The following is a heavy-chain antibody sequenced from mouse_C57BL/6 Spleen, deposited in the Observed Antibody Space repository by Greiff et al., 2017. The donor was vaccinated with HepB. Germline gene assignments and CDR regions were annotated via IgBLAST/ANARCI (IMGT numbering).Heavy chain of an antibody. CDR2: INPYNGGT. D-gene: IGHD1-1*01. CDR3: ARGGSSTGWYFDV. Sequence: EVQLQQSGPVLVKPGASVKMSCKASGYTFTDYYMNWVKQSHGKSLEWIGVINPYNGGTSYNQKFKGKATLTVDKSSSTAYMELNSLTSEDSAVYYCARGGSSTGWYFDVWGTGTTGTVSS. J-gene: IGHJ1*03. CDR1: GYTFTDYY. V-gene: IGHV1-19*01.